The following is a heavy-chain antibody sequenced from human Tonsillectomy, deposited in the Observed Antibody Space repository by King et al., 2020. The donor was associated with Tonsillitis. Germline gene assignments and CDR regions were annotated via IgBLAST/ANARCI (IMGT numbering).Heavy chain of an antibody. V-gene: IGHV4-59*08. Sequence: QVQLQESGPGLVKPSETLSLTCIVSGGSISSYYWSWIRQPPGKGLEWIGYIYYSGSTNYNPSLKSRVTISVDTSKNQFSLKLSSVTAADTAVYYCARRMEYYYYYMDVWGKGTTVTVSS. J-gene: IGHJ6*03. CDR1: GGSISSYY. CDR3: ARRMEYYYYYMDV. D-gene: IGHD3-3*01. CDR2: IYYSGST.